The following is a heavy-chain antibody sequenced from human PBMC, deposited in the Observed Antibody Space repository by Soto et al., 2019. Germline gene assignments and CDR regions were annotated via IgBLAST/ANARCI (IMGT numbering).Heavy chain of an antibody. CDR2: INPNSGGT. Sequence: ASVKVSCKASGYTFTGYYMHWVRQAPGQGLEWMGWINPNSGGTNYAQKFQGWVTMTRDTSISTAYMELSRLRSDDTAVYYCARDARGDEAPMDYWGQGTPVTVS. CDR1: GYTFTGYY. CDR3: ARDARGDEAPMDY. V-gene: IGHV1-2*04. D-gene: IGHD3-10*01. J-gene: IGHJ4*02.